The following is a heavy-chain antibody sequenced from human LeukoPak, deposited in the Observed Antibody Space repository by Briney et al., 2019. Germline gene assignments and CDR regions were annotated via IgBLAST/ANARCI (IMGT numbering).Heavy chain of an antibody. J-gene: IGHJ6*03. D-gene: IGHD3-10*01. CDR3: ASESGGSGRHYYYMDV. V-gene: IGHV1-69*06. CDR2: IIPIFGTA. Sequence: SVKVSCKASGGTFSSYAISWVRQAPGQGLEWMGGIIPIFGTANYAQKFQGRVTITADKSTSTAYMELSSLRAEDTAVYYCASESGGSGRHYYYMDVRGKGTTVTISS. CDR1: GGTFSSYA.